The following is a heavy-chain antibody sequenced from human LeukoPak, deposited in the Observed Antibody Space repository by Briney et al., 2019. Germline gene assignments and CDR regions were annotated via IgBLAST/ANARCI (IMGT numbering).Heavy chain of an antibody. D-gene: IGHD5-18*01. CDR1: GGTFSSYA. J-gene: IGHJ4*02. CDR3: VREMGIGYSYDH. Sequence: SVKVSCKASGGTFSSYAISWVRQAPGQGLEWMGGIIPIFGTANYAQKFQGRVTITADESTSTAYMELSRLRSDDTAVYYCVREMGIGYSYDHWGQGTLVTVSS. V-gene: IGHV1-69*13. CDR2: IIPIFGTA.